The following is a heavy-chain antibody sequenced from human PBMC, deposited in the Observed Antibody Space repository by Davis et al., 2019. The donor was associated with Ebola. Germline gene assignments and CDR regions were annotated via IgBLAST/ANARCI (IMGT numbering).Heavy chain of an antibody. CDR3: ARDSYYYDSSGYSYYFDY. J-gene: IGHJ4*02. CDR2: ISSSGSTI. D-gene: IGHD3-22*01. CDR1: GFTFSSYA. V-gene: IGHV3-48*04. Sequence: GESLKISCAASGFTFSSYAMSWIRQAPGKGLEWVSYISSSGSTIYYADSVKGRFTISRDNAKNSLYLQMNSLRAEDTAVYYCARDSYYYDSSGYSYYFDYWGQGTLVTVSS.